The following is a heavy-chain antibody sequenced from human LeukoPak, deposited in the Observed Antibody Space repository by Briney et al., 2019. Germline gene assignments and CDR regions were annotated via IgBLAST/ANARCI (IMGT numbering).Heavy chain of an antibody. Sequence: SGGSLRLSCAASGFTFSSYAMSWVRQAPGKGLEWVSAISGSGGSTYYADSVKGRFTISRDSSKNTLYLQMNSLRAEDTAVYYCARQGIVGATYIDYWGQGTLVTVSS. CDR2: ISGSGGST. CDR1: GFTFSSYA. CDR3: ARQGIVGATYIDY. V-gene: IGHV3-23*01. J-gene: IGHJ4*02. D-gene: IGHD1-26*01.